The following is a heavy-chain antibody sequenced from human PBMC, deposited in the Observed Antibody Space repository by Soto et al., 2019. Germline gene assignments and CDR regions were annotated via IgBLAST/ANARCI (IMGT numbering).Heavy chain of an antibody. CDR3: TSLYYGH. Sequence: VQLVESGGDLVKPGGSLRLSCAASEFTFTYAWMSWVRQAPGKGLEWVGRIKSKTDGGTTDYAAPVKGRFTISRDESQTTLYLQMNSLKTEDTAVYYCTSLYYGHWGQGTLVTVSS. D-gene: IGHD3-16*02. CDR1: EFTFTYAW. J-gene: IGHJ4*02. CDR2: IKSKTDGGTT. V-gene: IGHV3-15*01.